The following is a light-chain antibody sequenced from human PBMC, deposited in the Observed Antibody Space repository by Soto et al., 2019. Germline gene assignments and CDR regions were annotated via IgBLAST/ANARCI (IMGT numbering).Light chain of an antibody. CDR1: QSVSSSY. CDR3: QQYGSSPIT. V-gene: IGKV3-20*01. CDR2: GAS. Sequence: EIVLMQSPGTLFLSPGERATLSCRASQSVSSSYLAWYQQKPGQAPRLLIYGASSRATGIPDRFSGSGSGTDFTLTISRLEPEDFAVYYCQQYGSSPITFGQGTDWRL. J-gene: IGKJ5*01.